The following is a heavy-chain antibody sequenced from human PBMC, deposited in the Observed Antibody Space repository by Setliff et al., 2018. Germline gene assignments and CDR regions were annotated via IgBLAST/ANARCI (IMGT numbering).Heavy chain of an antibody. D-gene: IGHD6-6*01. CDR1: GFTFSSYA. CDR3: TRARDGGGVYSSSSEYYYYYMDV. V-gene: IGHV3-23*01. Sequence: PGGSLRLSCAASGFTFSSYAMSWVRQAPGKGLEWVSGLNDVGHNTYYADSVKGRFTISRDNSKNTLYLQMNSLRAEDAAVYYCTRARDGGGVYSSSSEYYYYYMDVWGKGTTVTVSS. CDR2: LNDVGHNT. J-gene: IGHJ6*03.